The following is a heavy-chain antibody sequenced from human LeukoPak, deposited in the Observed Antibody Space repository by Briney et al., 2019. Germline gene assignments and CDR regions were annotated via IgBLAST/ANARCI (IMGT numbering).Heavy chain of an antibody. CDR2: IYYSGST. CDR3: ASGAYGGNSAASDI. CDR1: GGSISSYY. V-gene: IGHV4-59*01. J-gene: IGHJ3*02. Sequence: SETLSLTCTVSGGSISSYYWSWIRQPPGKGLEWIGYIYYSGSTNYNPSLKSRVTISVDTSKNQFSLKLSSVTAADTAVHYCASGAYGGNSAASDIWGQGTMVTVSS. D-gene: IGHD4-23*01.